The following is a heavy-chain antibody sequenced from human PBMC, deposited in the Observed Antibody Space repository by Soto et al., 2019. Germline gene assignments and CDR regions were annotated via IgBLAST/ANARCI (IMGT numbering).Heavy chain of an antibody. V-gene: IGHV1-18*01. D-gene: IGHD1-1*01. CDR3: ARRRYGDY. J-gene: IGHJ4*02. CDR2: ISAHNGNT. CDR1: GYAFTTYG. Sequence: QVHLVQSGAEVKKPGASVKVSCKGSGYAFTTYGITWVRQAPGQGLEWMGWISAHNGNTNDAQKLQGRVTVTRDTSTSTAYMELRSLRSDDTAVYYCARRRYGDYWGQGALVTVSS.